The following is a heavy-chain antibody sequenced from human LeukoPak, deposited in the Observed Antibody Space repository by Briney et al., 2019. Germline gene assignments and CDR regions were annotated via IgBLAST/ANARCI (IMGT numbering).Heavy chain of an antibody. J-gene: IGHJ5*02. Sequence: RRASVKVSCKASGYTFTDHYMHWVRQAPGQGLEWMGIINPVGGGTTYAQHFQGRVTMTRDTSTSTVYMELRSLRSDDTAVYYCARVGVEGWFDPWGQGTLVTVSS. CDR3: ARVGVEGWFDP. CDR1: GYTFTDHY. CDR2: INPVGGGT. V-gene: IGHV1-46*01.